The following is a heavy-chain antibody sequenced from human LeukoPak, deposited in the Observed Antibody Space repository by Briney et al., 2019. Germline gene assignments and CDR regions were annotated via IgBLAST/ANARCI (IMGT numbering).Heavy chain of an antibody. CDR1: GFTFSSYA. J-gene: IGHJ4*02. CDR2: ISYEGSNK. D-gene: IGHD6-13*01. Sequence: GGSLRLSCAASGFTFSSYAMHWVRQAPGKGLEWVAVISYEGSNKYYADSVKGRFTISRDNSKNTLYLQMNSLRAEDTAVYYCARDSAAAGTFLSGYWGQGTLVTVSS. V-gene: IGHV3-30-3*01. CDR3: ARDSAAAGTFLSGY.